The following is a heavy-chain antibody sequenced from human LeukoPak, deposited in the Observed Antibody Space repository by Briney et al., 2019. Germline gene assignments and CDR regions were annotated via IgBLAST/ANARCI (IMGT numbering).Heavy chain of an antibody. D-gene: IGHD6-13*01. J-gene: IGHJ6*03. CDR3: ARGPVKSSSWYRYYYYMDV. CDR2: ISSSGSTI. V-gene: IGHV3-11*04. CDR1: GFTFSDYY. Sequence: SGGSLRLSCAASGFTFSDYYMSWIRQAPGKGLEWVSYISSSGSTIYYADSVKGRFTISRDNAKNSLYLQMNSLRAEDTAVYYCARGPVKSSSWYRYYYYMDVWGKGTTVTVSS.